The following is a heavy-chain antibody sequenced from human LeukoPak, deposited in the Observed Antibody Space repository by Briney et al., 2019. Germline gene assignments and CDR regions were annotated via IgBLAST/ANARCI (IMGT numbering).Heavy chain of an antibody. CDR1: GFTFGSYS. Sequence: TGGSLRLSCAASGFTFGSYSMNWVRQAPGKGLEWVSSISSSSSYIYYADSVKGRSTISRDNAKNSLYLQMNSLRAEDTAVYYCARVLRYCSGGNCYSGGLGYMDVWGKGTTVTISS. V-gene: IGHV3-21*04. D-gene: IGHD2-15*01. CDR2: ISSSSSYI. CDR3: ARVLRYCSGGNCYSGGLGYMDV. J-gene: IGHJ6*03.